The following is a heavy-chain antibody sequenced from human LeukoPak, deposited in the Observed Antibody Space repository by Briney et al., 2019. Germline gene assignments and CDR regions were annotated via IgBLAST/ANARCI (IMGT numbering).Heavy chain of an antibody. D-gene: IGHD3-22*01. CDR1: GGSISSYY. CDR3: ARDTYYYDSSGYYTFMNWFDP. CDR2: IYTSGSS. J-gene: IGHJ5*02. V-gene: IGHV4-4*07. Sequence: SETLSLTCTVSGGSISSYYWSWIRQPAGKGLDWIGRIYTSGSSNYNPSLKSRVTISVDTSKNQFSLKLSSVTAADTAVYYCARDTYYYDSSGYYTFMNWFDPWGQGTLVTVSS.